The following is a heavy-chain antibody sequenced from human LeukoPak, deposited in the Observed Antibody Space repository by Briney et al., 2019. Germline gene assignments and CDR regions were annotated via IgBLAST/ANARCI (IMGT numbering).Heavy chain of an antibody. V-gene: IGHV4-59*01. J-gene: IGHJ4*02. Sequence: SETLSLTCTVSGGSISNYYWSWLRQPPGKGLEWIGSIFYSGSTNYNPSLKSRVTISVDTSKNYFSLKLSSVTAADTAVYYCARDYVWGSYRYFDYWGQGALVTVSS. CDR1: GGSISNYY. CDR2: IFYSGST. CDR3: ARDYVWGSYRYFDY. D-gene: IGHD3-16*02.